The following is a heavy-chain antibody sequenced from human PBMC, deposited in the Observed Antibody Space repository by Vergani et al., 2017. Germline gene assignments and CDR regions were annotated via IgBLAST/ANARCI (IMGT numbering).Heavy chain of an antibody. D-gene: IGHD3-16*01. J-gene: IGHJ4*02. CDR1: GFTFTNFA. CDR3: ATAFFLEGTGSYAGY. Sequence: EVQLLESGGNLVQPGGSLRLSCAASGFTFTNFAMTWVRQAPGEGLEWVSGISGSGGFTYYADSVKGRFTISRDNSKNTMFLQMNNLRAEDTAVYYCATAFFLEGTGSYAGYWGQGTLVTVSS. CDR2: ISGSGGFT. V-gene: IGHV3-23*01.